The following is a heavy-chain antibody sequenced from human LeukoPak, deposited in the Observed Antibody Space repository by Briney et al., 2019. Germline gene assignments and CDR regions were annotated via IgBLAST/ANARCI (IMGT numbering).Heavy chain of an antibody. V-gene: IGHV3-53*01. D-gene: IGHD6-13*01. CDR1: GFTVSSNY. J-gene: IGHJ4*02. CDR3: ARVLAAAGYFDY. CDR2: IYSGGST. Sequence: GGSLRLSCAASGFTVSSNYMSWVRQAPGKGLEWVSVIYSGGSTYYADSVRGRFTISRDNSKNTLYLQMNSLRAEDTAVYYCARVLAAAGYFDYWGQGTLVTVSS.